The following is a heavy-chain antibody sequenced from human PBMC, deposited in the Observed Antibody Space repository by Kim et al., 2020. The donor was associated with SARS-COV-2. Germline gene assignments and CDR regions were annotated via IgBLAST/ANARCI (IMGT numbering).Heavy chain of an antibody. V-gene: IGHV3-11*05. CDR3: ARDSGGCSSTSCQGYGMAV. CDR1: GFTFSDYY. J-gene: IGHJ6*02. Sequence: GGSLRLSCAASGFTFSDYYMSWIRQAPGKGLEWVSYISSSSSYTNYADSVKGRFTISRDNANNSLYLQMNSLRAEDTAVYYCARDSGGCSSTSCQGYGMAVWGRGATVTAS. CDR2: ISSSSSYT. D-gene: IGHD2-2*01.